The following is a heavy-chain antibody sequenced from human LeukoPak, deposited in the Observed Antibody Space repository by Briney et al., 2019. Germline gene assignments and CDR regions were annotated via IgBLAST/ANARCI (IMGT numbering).Heavy chain of an antibody. Sequence: GGSLRPSCAPPGFTLRSNAMSGVGQAQGKGRGGVSAISGSGGSTYYADSVKGRFTISRDNSKNTLYLQMNSLRAEDTAVYYCAKSFVMVAAAYYFDYWGQGTLVTVSS. J-gene: IGHJ4*02. V-gene: IGHV3-23*01. D-gene: IGHD2-15*01. CDR2: ISGSGGST. CDR3: AKSFVMVAAAYYFDY. CDR1: GFTLRSNA.